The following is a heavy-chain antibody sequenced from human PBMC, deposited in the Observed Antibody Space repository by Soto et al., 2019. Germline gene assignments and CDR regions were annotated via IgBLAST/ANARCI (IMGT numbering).Heavy chain of an antibody. CDR2: INPATGAA. CDR1: GYPVTAYY. CDR3: ARGGGVGVAGSAAFDM. Sequence: QLHLVQSGAVVKKPGASVTVSCSASGYPVTAYYMHWVRQAPGRGLEWMGGINPATGAAKYTQTFQGRVTMTRDTSTSNGFMELSGLTSEDTAGFYWARGGGVGVAGSAAFDMWGQGTLVTVSS. D-gene: IGHD3-3*01. V-gene: IGHV1-2*02. J-gene: IGHJ3*02.